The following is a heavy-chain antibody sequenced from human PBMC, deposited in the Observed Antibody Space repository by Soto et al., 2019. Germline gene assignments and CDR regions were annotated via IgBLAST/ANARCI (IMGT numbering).Heavy chain of an antibody. J-gene: IGHJ4*02. D-gene: IGHD6-13*01. CDR1: GFTFSGFD. V-gene: IGHV3-13*01. CDR2: IGTAGDT. Sequence: GGSLRLSCEASGFTFSGFDMHWVRQPTGKGLEWVSSIGTAGDTYYAVSVKGRFTISRDNATNSLSLQMNSLRAGDMAVYFCAKSQEIGTHFFDSWGQGTQVTVSS. CDR3: AKSQEIGTHFFDS.